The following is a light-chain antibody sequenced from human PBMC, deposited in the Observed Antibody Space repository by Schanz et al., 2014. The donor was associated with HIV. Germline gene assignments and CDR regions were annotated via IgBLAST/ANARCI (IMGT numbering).Light chain of an antibody. CDR1: TSDIGAFDY. V-gene: IGLV2-14*03. J-gene: IGLJ3*02. Sequence: QSALTQPASVSGSPGQTITISCSGTTSDIGAFDYVSWYQQYPGKAPKLIVYAVSDRPSGVSNRFSGSKSGNTASLTVSGLQADDEADYYCSSYAATSNVLFGGGTKLTVL. CDR2: AVS. CDR3: SSYAATSNVL.